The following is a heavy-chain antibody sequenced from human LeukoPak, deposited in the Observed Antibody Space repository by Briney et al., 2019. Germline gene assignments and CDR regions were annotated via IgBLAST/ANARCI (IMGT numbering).Heavy chain of an antibody. D-gene: IGHD3-9*01. V-gene: IGHV3-7*03. Sequence: PGGSLRLSCAASGFTFSNYYMSWVRQAPGKGLEWVANINQGGSEKYYVDSVKGRFTISGDNAKNSLYLQMNSLRTEDTAVYYCASGNNDWSLGGQGTLVTVSS. CDR1: GFTFSNYY. J-gene: IGHJ4*02. CDR2: INQGGSEK. CDR3: ASGNNDWSL.